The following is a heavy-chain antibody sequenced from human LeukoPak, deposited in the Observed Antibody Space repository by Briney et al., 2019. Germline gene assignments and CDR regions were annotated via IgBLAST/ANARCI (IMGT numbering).Heavy chain of an antibody. CDR2: ISSNSTTI. CDR1: GFTLADYD. Sequence: PGGSLRLSCAASGFTLADYDIHWVRQAPGKGPEWVSTISSNSTTIAYADSVKGRSTVSRDNTKNSLYLQMGSLRVEDTALYYCLTSSFDRWGQGTLVTVSS. J-gene: IGHJ4*02. V-gene: IGHV3-9*01. CDR3: LTSSFDR.